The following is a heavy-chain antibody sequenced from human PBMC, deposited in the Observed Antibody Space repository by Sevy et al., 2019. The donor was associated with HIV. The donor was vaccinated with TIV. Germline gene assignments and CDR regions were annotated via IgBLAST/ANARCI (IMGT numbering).Heavy chain of an antibody. Sequence: GGSLRLSCAASGFTVSSNYMSWVRQAPGKGLEWVSVIYSGGSTYYADSVKGRFTISRDSSKNTLYLQMHSLRTDDTAVYYCARDPGSSWSSFDYWGQGTLVTVSS. CDR2: IYSGGST. D-gene: IGHD6-13*01. V-gene: IGHV3-53*05. CDR1: GFTVSSNY. J-gene: IGHJ4*02. CDR3: ARDPGSSWSSFDY.